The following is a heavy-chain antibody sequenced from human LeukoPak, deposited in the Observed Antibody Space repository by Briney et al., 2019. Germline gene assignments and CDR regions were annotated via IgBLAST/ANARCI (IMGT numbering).Heavy chain of an antibody. Sequence: ASVKVSCKASGYTFTGYYMHWVRQAPGQGLEWMGWINPNSGGTNYAQKFQGRVTMTRDTSISTAYMELSGLRSDDTAVYYCARVKGGEYYFDYWGQGTLVTVSS. D-gene: IGHD3-16*01. V-gene: IGHV1-2*02. J-gene: IGHJ4*02. CDR3: ARVKGGEYYFDY. CDR2: INPNSGGT. CDR1: GYTFTGYY.